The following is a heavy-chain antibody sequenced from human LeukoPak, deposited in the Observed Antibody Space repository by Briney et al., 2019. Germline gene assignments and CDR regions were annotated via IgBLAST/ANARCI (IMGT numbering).Heavy chain of an antibody. CDR1: GFIFNNYA. J-gene: IGHJ4*02. Sequence: PGRSLRLSCAGSGFIFNNYAMHWVRQPPGKGLEWVSGISWNSGNIDYADSVTGQFTISRDNAKKSQNLQMNILSVKTKASSYCAKDNRRHYASGCNPGSLHWGQGALVTVSS. CDR3: AKDNRRHYASGCNPGSLH. CDR2: ISWNSGNI. V-gene: IGHV3-9*01. D-gene: IGHD6-19*01.